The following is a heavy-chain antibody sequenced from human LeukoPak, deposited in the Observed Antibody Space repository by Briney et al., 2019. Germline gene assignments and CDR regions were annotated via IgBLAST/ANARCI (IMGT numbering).Heavy chain of an antibody. V-gene: IGHV3-66*01. CDR1: GFTVSNNY. CDR3: ARVSPDYPDY. J-gene: IGHJ4*02. CDR2: IYNTGET. Sequence: PGGSLRLSCAASGFTVSNNYMSWVRQAPGKGLEWVSFIYNTGETYYADSVKGRFTISRDNAKNSLYLQMNSLRAEDTAVYYCARVSPDYPDYWGQGTLVTVSS.